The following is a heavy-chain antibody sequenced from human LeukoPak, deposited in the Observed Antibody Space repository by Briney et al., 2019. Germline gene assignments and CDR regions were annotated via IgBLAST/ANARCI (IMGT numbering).Heavy chain of an antibody. CDR3: ARYVVSGAGKYYFGY. Sequence: SETLSLTCTVSGGSISSNNYYWSWIRQPPGREMEWIASVNYGGTTYYNPSLKSRVTISVDTSKNQFSLRLSSVTAADTALYLCARYVVSGAGKYYFGYWGQGSLVTVSS. J-gene: IGHJ4*02. CDR1: GGSISSNNYY. D-gene: IGHD3-10*01. CDR2: VNYGGTT. V-gene: IGHV4-39*01.